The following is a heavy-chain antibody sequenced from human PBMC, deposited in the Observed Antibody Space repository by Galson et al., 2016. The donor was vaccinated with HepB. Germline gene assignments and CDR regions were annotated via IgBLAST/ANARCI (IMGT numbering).Heavy chain of an antibody. D-gene: IGHD3-22*01. CDR2: IYYSGST. CDR1: GGSISSSSYY. CDR3: ARHVGYYYSYWYFDL. V-gene: IGHV4-39*01. Sequence: SETLSLTCTVSGGSISSSSYYWGWIRQPPRKGLEWIGSIYYSGSTYYNPSLKSRVTISVDTSKNQFSLKLSSVTAADTAVYYCARHVGYYYSYWYFDLWGRGTLVTVSS. J-gene: IGHJ2*01.